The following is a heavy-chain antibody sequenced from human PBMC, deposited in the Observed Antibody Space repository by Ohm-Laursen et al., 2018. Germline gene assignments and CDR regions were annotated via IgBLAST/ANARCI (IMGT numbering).Heavy chain of an antibody. CDR1: GGSISSGGYY. J-gene: IGHJ2*01. Sequence: SETPSLTCTVSGGSISSGGYYWSWIRQHPGKGLEWIGYIYYSGSTYYNPPLKSRVTISIDTSKNQFSLKLSSVTAADTAVYYCARVGWCCGDYDWYFDLWGRGTLVKVSS. CDR2: IYYSGST. D-gene: IGHD2-21*02. CDR3: ARVGWCCGDYDWYFDL. V-gene: IGHV4-31*03.